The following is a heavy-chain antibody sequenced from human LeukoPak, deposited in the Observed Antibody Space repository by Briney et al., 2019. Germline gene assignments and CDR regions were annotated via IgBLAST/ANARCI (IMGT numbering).Heavy chain of an antibody. V-gene: IGHV4-39*07. Sequence: SETLSLTCTVSGGSISSSSYYWGWIRQPPGKGLEWIGSIYYSGSTYYNPSLKSRVTISVDTSKNQFSLKLSSVTAADTAVYYCARDPPARRVFGVQRPQNYWFDPWGQGTLVTVSS. CDR1: GGSISSSSYY. J-gene: IGHJ5*02. CDR3: ARDPPARRVFGVQRPQNYWFDP. D-gene: IGHD3-3*01. CDR2: IYYSGST.